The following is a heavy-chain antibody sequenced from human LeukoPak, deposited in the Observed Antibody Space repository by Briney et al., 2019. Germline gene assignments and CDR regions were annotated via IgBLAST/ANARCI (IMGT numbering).Heavy chain of an antibody. Sequence: SPSETLSLTCTVSGYAIISVGFSWNWIRQPPGKGLEWIGCIYDRGPAHYNPSLKSRFTISVDRPKNQFFLNVTSLTAADTAVYYCARSRQASGLFSSWGQGTLVVVSS. CDR2: IYDRGPA. CDR1: GYAIISVGFS. J-gene: IGHJ5*02. CDR3: ARSRQASGLFSS. V-gene: IGHV4-30-2*01. D-gene: IGHD3-10*01.